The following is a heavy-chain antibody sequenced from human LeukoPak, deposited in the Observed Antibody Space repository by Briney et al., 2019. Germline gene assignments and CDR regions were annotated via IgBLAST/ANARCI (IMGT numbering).Heavy chain of an antibody. Sequence: SETLSLTCTVSGGSIGSYYWSWIRQPAGKGLEWIGRIYTSGSTNYNPSLKSRVTMSVDTSKNQFSLKLSSVTAADTAVYYCAREGIAAARPWFDPWGQGTLVTVSS. J-gene: IGHJ5*02. D-gene: IGHD6-13*01. CDR2: IYTSGST. CDR1: GGSIGSYY. CDR3: AREGIAAARPWFDP. V-gene: IGHV4-4*07.